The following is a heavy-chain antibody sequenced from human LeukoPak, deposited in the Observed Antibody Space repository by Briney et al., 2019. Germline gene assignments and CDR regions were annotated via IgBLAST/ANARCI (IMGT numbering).Heavy chain of an antibody. CDR3: ARDLLRPYSSSSGGY. D-gene: IGHD6-6*01. V-gene: IGHV3-21*01. J-gene: IGHJ4*02. CDR2: ISSSSSYI. Sequence: GGSLRLSCAASGFTFSSYSMNWVRQAPGKGLEWVSSISSSSSYIYYADSVKGRFTISRDNAKNSLYLQMNSLRAEDTAVYYCARDLLRPYSSSSGGYWGQGTLVTVSS. CDR1: GFTFSSYS.